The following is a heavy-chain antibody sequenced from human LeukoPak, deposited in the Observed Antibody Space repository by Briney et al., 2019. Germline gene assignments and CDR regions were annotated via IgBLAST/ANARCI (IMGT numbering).Heavy chain of an antibody. CDR2: INPNSGGT. CDR1: GYTFTGYY. V-gene: IGHV1-2*02. D-gene: IGHD3-22*01. Sequence: GASVKVSCKASGYTFTGYYMHWVRQAPGQGRAWMGWINPNSGGTNYAQKFQGRVTITRDTSISTAYMGMSRLRSDDTAVYYCARGDDGSGYYYSDYYYGMDVWGQGTTVTVSS. CDR3: ARGDDGSGYYYSDYYYGMDV. J-gene: IGHJ6*02.